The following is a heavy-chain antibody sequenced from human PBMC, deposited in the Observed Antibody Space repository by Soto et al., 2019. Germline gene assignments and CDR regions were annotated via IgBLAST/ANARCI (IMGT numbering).Heavy chain of an antibody. V-gene: IGHV3-9*01. CDR3: AKDIGVPNEYSGYDYVY. D-gene: IGHD5-12*01. CDR2: ISWNGGSI. CDR1: GFTFDDYA. J-gene: IGHJ4*02. Sequence: GGSLRLSCAASGFTFDDYAMHWVRQAPGKGLEWVSGISWNGGSIGYADSVKGRFTISRDNAKNSLYLQMNSLRAEDTALYYCAKDIGVPNEYSGYDYVYWGQGTLVTVSS.